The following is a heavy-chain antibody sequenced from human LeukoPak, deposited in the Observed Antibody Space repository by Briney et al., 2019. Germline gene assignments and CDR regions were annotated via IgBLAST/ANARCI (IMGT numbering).Heavy chain of an antibody. D-gene: IGHD3-10*01. V-gene: IGHV5-51*01. CDR2: SYPGDLDT. J-gene: IGHJ4*02. Sequence: GESLNISSKGSGYSFTSYWISWVRQTTAKGREWIGMSYPGDLDTPYTPPLQGLDTILPDKSISTAFLQWSSLQASDPAMYYCARSSAMTYNGPRDYWGQGTLVSVFS. CDR3: ARSSAMTYNGPRDY. CDR1: GYSFTSYW.